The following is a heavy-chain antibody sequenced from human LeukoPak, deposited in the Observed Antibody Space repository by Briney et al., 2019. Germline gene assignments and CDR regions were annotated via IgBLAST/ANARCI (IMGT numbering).Heavy chain of an antibody. D-gene: IGHD3-10*01. CDR2: IGARGTDT. CDR1: GFTFSSYA. J-gene: IGHJ4*02. CDR3: AREHCYGSGSYRDFDH. V-gene: IGHV3-23*01. Sequence: GEALRLSCAASGFTFSSYAMSLVRQAPGKGMEWVSAIGARGTDTYYADSVKGRLTTSRDNSETTLYLQMSSLRAEDAAVYYCAREHCYGSGSYRDFDHWGQGTLVTVSS.